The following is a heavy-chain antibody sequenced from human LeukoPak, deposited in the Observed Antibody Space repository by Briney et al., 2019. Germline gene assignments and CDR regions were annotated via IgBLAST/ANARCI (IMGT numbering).Heavy chain of an antibody. CDR3: ARWGDYYDSSFDY. CDR2: IYYSGST. V-gene: IGHV4-59*08. D-gene: IGHD3-22*01. Sequence: SETLSLTCTVSGGSISSCYWSWIRQPPGKGLEWIGYIYYSGSTNYNPSLKSRVTISVDTSKNQFSLKLSSVTAADTAVYYCARWGDYYDSSFDYWGQGTLVTVSS. J-gene: IGHJ4*02. CDR1: GGSISSCY.